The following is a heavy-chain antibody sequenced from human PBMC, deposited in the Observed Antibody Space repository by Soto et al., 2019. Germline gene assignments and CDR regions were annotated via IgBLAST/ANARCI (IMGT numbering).Heavy chain of an antibody. CDR2: IYYSGST. Sequence: SETLSLTCTVSGGSISSYYWSWIRQPPGKGLEWIGDIYYSGSTNYNPSLKSRVTISVDTSKNQFSLKLSSVTAADTAVYYCARGVFVGYCSGGGCHPNSYFDCWGEGTLATVSA. CDR1: GGSISSYY. D-gene: IGHD2-15*01. CDR3: ARGVFVGYCSGGGCHPNSYFDC. V-gene: IGHV4-59*01. J-gene: IGHJ4*02.